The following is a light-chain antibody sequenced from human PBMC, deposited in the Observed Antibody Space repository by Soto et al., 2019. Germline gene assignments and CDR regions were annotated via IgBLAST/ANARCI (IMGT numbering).Light chain of an antibody. J-gene: IGKJ1*01. V-gene: IGKV1-27*01. CDR2: DAS. CDR3: QEYYTAPET. CDR1: QGIGNY. Sequence: DIQMTQSPSSLSASVGARVTITCRARQGIGNYLAWYQQKPGKVPKNLIYDASTFQAGVPSRFRVSGSGTGFTLTISSLQPEDVAKYECQEYYTAPETVGQRTKVESK.